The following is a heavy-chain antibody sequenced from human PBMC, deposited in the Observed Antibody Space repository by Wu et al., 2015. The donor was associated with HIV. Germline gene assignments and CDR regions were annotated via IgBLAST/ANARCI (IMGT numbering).Heavy chain of an antibody. V-gene: IGHV1-2*02. Sequence: QVQLVQSGAEVKKPGASVKVSCKASAYTFTGYYMHWVRQAPGQGLEWMGWINPNSGGSGGTNYAQKFQGRVTMTRDTSISTAYMELSRLRSADTAVYYCVSSAGTSYYFDYWGQGTLVTVSS. J-gene: IGHJ4*02. CDR3: VSSAGTSYYFDY. D-gene: IGHD2-2*01. CDR1: AYTFTGYY. CDR2: INPNSGGSGGT.